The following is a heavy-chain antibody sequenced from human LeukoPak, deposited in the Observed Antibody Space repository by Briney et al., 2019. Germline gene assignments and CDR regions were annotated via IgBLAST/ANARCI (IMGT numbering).Heavy chain of an antibody. CDR3: ARGATGDWFDP. D-gene: IGHD1-26*01. CDR1: GYTFTRYY. J-gene: IGHJ5*02. Sequence: ASVKVSCKASGYTFTRYYMHWVRQAPGQGLEWMGIINPSGGSTSYAQKFQGRVTMTRDMSTSTVYMELSSLRSEDTAVYYCARGATGDWFDPWGQGTLVTVSS. V-gene: IGHV1-46*01. CDR2: INPSGGST.